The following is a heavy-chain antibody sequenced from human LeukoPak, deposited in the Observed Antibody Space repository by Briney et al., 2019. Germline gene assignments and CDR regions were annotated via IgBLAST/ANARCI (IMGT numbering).Heavy chain of an antibody. D-gene: IGHD3-16*01. CDR1: GYTFTDYF. Sequence: ASVKVSCKASGYTFTDYFMHWVRQAPGQGLEWLGRINPDSGGTNSAQKFQGRLTMTRDTSLSTAYMDLSSLTSGDTAVYYCARERLQQGEDYWGQGTLVTVSS. V-gene: IGHV1-2*06. J-gene: IGHJ4*02. CDR2: INPDSGGT. CDR3: ARERLQQGEDY.